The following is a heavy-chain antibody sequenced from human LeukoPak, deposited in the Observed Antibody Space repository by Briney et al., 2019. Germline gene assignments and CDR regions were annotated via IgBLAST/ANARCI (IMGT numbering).Heavy chain of an antibody. J-gene: IGHJ4*02. CDR3: ARTPITMVRGVISWGFDY. Sequence: SETLSLTCTVSGGSISSGDYYWSWIRQPPGKGLEWIGYIYYSGSTYYNPSLKSRVIISVDTSKNQFSLKLSSVTAADTAVYYCARTPITMVRGVISWGFDYWGQGTLVTVSS. CDR1: GGSISSGDYY. V-gene: IGHV4-30-4*02. D-gene: IGHD3-10*01. CDR2: IYYSGST.